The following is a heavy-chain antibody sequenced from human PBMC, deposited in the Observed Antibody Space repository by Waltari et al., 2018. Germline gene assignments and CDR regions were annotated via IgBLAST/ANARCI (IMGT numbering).Heavy chain of an antibody. J-gene: IGHJ4*02. V-gene: IGHV1-2*02. CDR2: IFPSSGAT. CDR3: ARSPFDY. Sequence: QVQSVQSGPEVKTSGASVRVSCKASVYTLTSHQLYWGRQSPGQGLEWVGWIFPSSGATRYSQNFQGRVSLTRDTSLNIAYMDLTRLTSDDTATYYCARSPFDYWGQGTLVTVSS. CDR1: VYTLTSHQ.